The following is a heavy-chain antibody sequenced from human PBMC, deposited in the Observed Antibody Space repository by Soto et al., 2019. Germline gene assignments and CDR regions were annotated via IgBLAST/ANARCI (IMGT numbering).Heavy chain of an antibody. Sequence: GGSLRLSCAASGFTFSSYAMSWVRQAPGKGLEWVSAISGSGGSTYYADSVKGRFTISRDNSKNTLYLQMNSLRAEDTAIYYCAKDPVGDFWSGYYTGIDYWGQGTLVTVSS. J-gene: IGHJ4*02. CDR1: GFTFSSYA. D-gene: IGHD3-3*01. CDR3: AKDPVGDFWSGYYTGIDY. CDR2: ISGSGGST. V-gene: IGHV3-23*01.